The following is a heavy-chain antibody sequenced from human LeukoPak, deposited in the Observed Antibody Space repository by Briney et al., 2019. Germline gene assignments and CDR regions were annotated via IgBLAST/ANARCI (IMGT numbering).Heavy chain of an antibody. CDR3: AKVRGPGIAAAATDY. J-gene: IGHJ4*02. D-gene: IGHD6-13*01. V-gene: IGHV3-30*18. CDR2: ISYDGSNK. CDR1: GFTFSSYG. Sequence: PGGSLRLSCAASGFTFSSYGMHWVRQAPGKGLEWVAVISYDGSNKYYADSVKSRFTISRDNSKNTLYLQMNSLRAEDTAVYYCAKVRGPGIAAAATDYWGQGTLVTVSS.